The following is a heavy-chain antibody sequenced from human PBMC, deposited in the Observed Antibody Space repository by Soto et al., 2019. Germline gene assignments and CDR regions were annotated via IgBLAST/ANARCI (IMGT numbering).Heavy chain of an antibody. CDR2: INHSGST. V-gene: IGHV4-34*01. Sequence: QVQLQQWGAGLLKPSETLSLTCAVYGGSFSGYYWSWIRQPPGKGLEWIGEINHSGSTNYNPSLKSRVTISVDTSKNQFSLKLSSVTAADTAVYYCERGVTPDYWGQGTLVTVSS. J-gene: IGHJ4*02. D-gene: IGHD5-18*01. CDR1: GGSFSGYY. CDR3: ERGVTPDY.